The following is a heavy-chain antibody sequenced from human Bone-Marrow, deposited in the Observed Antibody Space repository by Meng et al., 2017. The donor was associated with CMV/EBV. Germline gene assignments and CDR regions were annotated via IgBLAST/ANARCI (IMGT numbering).Heavy chain of an antibody. V-gene: IGHV3-30*02. D-gene: IGHD3-10*01. CDR2: IHYDGSHK. CDR1: GFTFSSYG. J-gene: IGHJ4*02. CDR3: AKVRNYYGAGSYYKGLDD. Sequence: GGSLRLSCAASGFTFSSYGMHWVRQAPGKGLEWVAFIHYDGSHKDYADSVKGRLTISRDNSRNMLFLQMNSLRPEDTAVYYCAKVRNYYGAGSYYKGLDDWGQGTLVTVSS.